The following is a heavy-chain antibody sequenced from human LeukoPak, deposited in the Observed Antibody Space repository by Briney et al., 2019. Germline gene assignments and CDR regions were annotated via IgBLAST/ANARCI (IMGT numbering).Heavy chain of an antibody. J-gene: IGHJ4*02. V-gene: IGHV3-30-3*01. Sequence: GGSLRLSCAASGITFSSYAMHWVRQAPGKGLEWVAVMSYDGYNKYYADSVRGRFTISRDNSKNTLFLQMNSLRAEDTAVYYCARDFSGSSRVDYWGQGTLVTVSS. D-gene: IGHD3-10*01. CDR2: MSYDGYNK. CDR1: GITFSSYA. CDR3: ARDFSGSSRVDY.